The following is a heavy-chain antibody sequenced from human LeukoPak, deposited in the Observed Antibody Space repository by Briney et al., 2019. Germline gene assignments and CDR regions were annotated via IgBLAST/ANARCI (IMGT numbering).Heavy chain of an antibody. CDR3: ARRLWFGELVAFDY. V-gene: IGHV3-7*01. Sequence: PGGSLRLSCAASGFTFSSYWMSWVRQAPGKGLEWVANIKQDGSEKYYVDSVKGRFTISRDNAKNSVYLQMNSLRAEDTAVYYCARRLWFGELVAFDYWGQGTLVTVSS. J-gene: IGHJ4*02. CDR1: GFTFSSYW. CDR2: IKQDGSEK. D-gene: IGHD3-10*01.